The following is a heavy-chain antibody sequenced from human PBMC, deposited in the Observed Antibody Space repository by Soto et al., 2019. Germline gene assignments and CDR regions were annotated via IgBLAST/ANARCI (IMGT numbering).Heavy chain of an antibody. D-gene: IGHD3-10*01. CDR2: INHSGST. CDR1: GGSFSGYY. CDR3: AREHYYGSGRYPGS. V-gene: IGHV4-34*01. Sequence: QVQLQQWGAGLLKPAETLSLTCAVYGGSFSGYYWSWIRQPPGKGREWIGEINHSGSTTYNPSLKRRVTISVDTSKNQFALKLSSVTAADTAVYYCAREHYYGSGRYPGSWGQGTLVTVSS. J-gene: IGHJ5*02.